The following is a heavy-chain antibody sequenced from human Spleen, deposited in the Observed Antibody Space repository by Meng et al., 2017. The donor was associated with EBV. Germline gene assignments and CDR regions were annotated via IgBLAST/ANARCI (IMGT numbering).Heavy chain of an antibody. CDR3: ARLNYSRGTIDY. Sequence: QPPVSGPRLVQLPQPLSLHCTHSGGAISRSNGWSWVRQPPGKGLEWIGEIYHIGSTNYNPSLKSRVTISVDKSKNQFSLKLTSVTAADTAVYHCARLNYSRGTIDYWGQGTLVTVSS. D-gene: IGHD4-11*01. J-gene: IGHJ4*02. V-gene: IGHV4-4*03. CDR1: GGAISRSNG. CDR2: IYHIGST.